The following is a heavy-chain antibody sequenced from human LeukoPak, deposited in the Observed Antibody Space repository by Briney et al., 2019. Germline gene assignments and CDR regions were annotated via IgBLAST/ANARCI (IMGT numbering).Heavy chain of an antibody. CDR2: ISSDGKTI. J-gene: IGHJ4*02. CDR3: ARDQYYYDSSGYYGSDY. CDR1: GFTFSSSS. Sequence: GGSLRLSCAASGFTFSSSSMNWVRQAPGKGLEWVSYISSDGKTIYYADSVKGRFTISRDNAKNSLYLQMNSLRAEDTAVYYCARDQYYYDSSGYYGSDYWGQGTLVTVPS. D-gene: IGHD3-22*01. V-gene: IGHV3-48*04.